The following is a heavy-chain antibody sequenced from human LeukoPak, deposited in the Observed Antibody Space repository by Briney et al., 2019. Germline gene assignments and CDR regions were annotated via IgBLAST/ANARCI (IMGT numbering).Heavy chain of an antibody. CDR1: GYSFTSHY. CDR2: INPSGSST. J-gene: IGHJ4*02. CDR3: ARAVDYGDYY. D-gene: IGHD4-17*01. V-gene: IGHV1-46*01. Sequence: GASVKVSCKASGYSFTSHYMHWVRQAPGQGLEWMGLINPSGSSTLYAQKFQGRVTMTRDMSTTTDYMELSSLRSEDTAVYYCARAVDYGDYYWGQGTLVTDSS.